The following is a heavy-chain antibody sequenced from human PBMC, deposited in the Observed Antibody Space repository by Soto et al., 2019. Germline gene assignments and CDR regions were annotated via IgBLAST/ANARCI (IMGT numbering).Heavy chain of an antibody. CDR2: IYHSAST. CDR1: GGSIIGGNW. CDR3: ARTLPNRQLFDS. V-gene: IGHV4-4*02. Sequence: SETLSLTCAVFGGSIIGGNWWSLVRQSPGKGLEWIGEIYHSASTNYNPSLKSRLTISVDKSRNQFSLRLNSVTAADTALYCARTLPNRQLFDSWSQGTLVTVSS. J-gene: IGHJ4*02. D-gene: IGHD1-1*01.